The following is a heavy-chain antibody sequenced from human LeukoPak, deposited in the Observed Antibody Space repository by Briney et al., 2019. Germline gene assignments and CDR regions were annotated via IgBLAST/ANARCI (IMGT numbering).Heavy chain of an antibody. D-gene: IGHD3-9*01. J-gene: IGHJ4*02. CDR3: ARVAGRETKHYDILTGYLDY. CDR2: INPNSGGT. CDR1: GYTFTGYY. Sequence: ASVKVSCKASGYTFTGYYMHWVRQAPGQGLEWMGWINPNSGGTNYAQKFQGWVTMTRDTSISTAYMELSRLRSDDTAVYYCARVAGRETKHYDILTGYLDYWGQGTLVTVSS. V-gene: IGHV1-2*04.